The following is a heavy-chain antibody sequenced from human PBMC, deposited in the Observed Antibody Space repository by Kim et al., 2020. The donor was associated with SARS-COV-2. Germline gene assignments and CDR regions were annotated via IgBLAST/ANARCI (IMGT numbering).Heavy chain of an antibody. V-gene: IGHV3-23*01. Sequence: GGSLRLSCAASGFTFSSYAMSWVRQAPGKGLEWVSAISGSGGSTYYADSVKGRFTISRDNSKNTLYLQMNSMRAEDTAVYYCAKDPGHDFWSGYPLTYGMDVWGQGTTVTVS. D-gene: IGHD3-3*01. CDR1: GFTFSSYA. J-gene: IGHJ6*02. CDR2: ISGSGGST. CDR3: AKDPGHDFWSGYPLTYGMDV.